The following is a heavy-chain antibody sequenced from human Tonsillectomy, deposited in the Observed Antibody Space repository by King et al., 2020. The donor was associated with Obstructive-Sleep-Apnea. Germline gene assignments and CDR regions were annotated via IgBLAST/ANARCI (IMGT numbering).Heavy chain of an antibody. J-gene: IGHJ3*02. CDR2: IYFSVST. CDR3: ARDNYDSSGYYLRPDAFDI. D-gene: IGHD3-22*01. Sequence: LQLQESGPGLVKPSETLSLTCTVSGGSISSSSYYWGWIRQPPGKGLEWIGSIYFSVSTYYNPSLKSRVTISVDTSKNQFSLKLSSVTAADTAVYYCARDNYDSSGYYLRPDAFDIWGQGTMVTVSS. V-gene: IGHV4-39*07. CDR1: GGSISSSSYY.